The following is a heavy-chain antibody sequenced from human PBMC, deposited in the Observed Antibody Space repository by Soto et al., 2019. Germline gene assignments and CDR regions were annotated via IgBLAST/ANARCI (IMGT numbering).Heavy chain of an antibody. D-gene: IGHD6-13*01. Sequence: SETLSLTCTVSGGSISSSSYYWGWIRQPPGKGLERIGSIYYSGSTYYNPSLKSRVTISVDTSKNQFSLKLSSVTAADTAVYYCARLPADSSSWKDHLYYFDYWGQGTLVTVSS. CDR3: ARLPADSSSWKDHLYYFDY. J-gene: IGHJ4*02. V-gene: IGHV4-39*01. CDR1: GGSISSSSYY. CDR2: IYYSGST.